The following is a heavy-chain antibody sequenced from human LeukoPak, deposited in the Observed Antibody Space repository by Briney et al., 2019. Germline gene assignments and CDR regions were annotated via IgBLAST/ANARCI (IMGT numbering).Heavy chain of an antibody. Sequence: GGSLRLSCAASGFTFSSYWMHWVRHAPGKGLVWVSRINSDGSSTSYADSVKGRFTISRDNAKNTLYLQMNSLRAEDTAVYYCARDGVTMVRGCWFDPWGQGTLVTVSS. J-gene: IGHJ5*02. V-gene: IGHV3-74*01. CDR2: INSDGSST. CDR3: ARDGVTMVRGCWFDP. CDR1: GFTFSSYW. D-gene: IGHD3-10*01.